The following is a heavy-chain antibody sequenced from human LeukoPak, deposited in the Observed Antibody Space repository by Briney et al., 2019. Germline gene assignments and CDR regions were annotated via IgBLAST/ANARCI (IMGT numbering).Heavy chain of an antibody. J-gene: IGHJ4*02. Sequence: SETLSLTCTVSGGSISSYYWSWIRQPPGKGLEWIGYIYYSGSTNYNPSLKSRVTISVDTSKNQFSLKLSSVTAADTAVYYCARGGKWLYYFDYWGQGTLVTVSS. V-gene: IGHV4-59*01. CDR2: IYYSGST. CDR1: GGSISSYY. D-gene: IGHD6-19*01. CDR3: ARGGKWLYYFDY.